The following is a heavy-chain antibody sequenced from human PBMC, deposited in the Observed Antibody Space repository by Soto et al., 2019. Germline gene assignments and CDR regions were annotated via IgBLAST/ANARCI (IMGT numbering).Heavy chain of an antibody. D-gene: IGHD1-20*01. Sequence: EVQLAESGGGLVQPGGSLRLSCAASGFTFSSYPMSWVRQAPGKGLEWVSGIRGGAGSTYYADSVKGRFTISRDNSRNTLYLQMNSLRAEDTALYYCVQLWGISGPTPYWGRGTLVTVSS. CDR1: GFTFSSYP. CDR2: IRGGAGST. J-gene: IGHJ4*02. V-gene: IGHV3-23*04. CDR3: VQLWGISGPTPY.